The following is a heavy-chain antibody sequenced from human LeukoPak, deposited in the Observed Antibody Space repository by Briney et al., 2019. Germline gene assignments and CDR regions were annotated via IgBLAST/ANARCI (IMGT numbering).Heavy chain of an antibody. CDR2: ISYSGRA. V-gene: IGHV4-39*01. CDR1: GSSITSNNYY. CDR3: ARHVVKDWFDP. J-gene: IGHJ5*02. Sequence: KPSETLSLTCTDSGSSITSNNYYWAWIRQPPGKGLEWIGSISYSGRAYYNPSLRSRVTMSMDTPENQFSMELSSVTAADTAVYYCARHVVKDWFDPWGQGTLVTVSS.